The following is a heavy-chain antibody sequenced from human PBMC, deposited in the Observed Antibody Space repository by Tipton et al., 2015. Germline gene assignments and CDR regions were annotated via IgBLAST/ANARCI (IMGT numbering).Heavy chain of an antibody. J-gene: IGHJ3*02. Sequence: SLRLSCAATGFTFSSYRMNWVRQAPGKGLEWVSAISGSGGSTYYTDSVKGRFTISRDNSKNTLYLQMNSLTAEDTAVYYCAKPIVLDSFDIWGQGTLVTVSS. CDR3: AKPIVLDSFDI. CDR1: GFTFSSYR. D-gene: IGHD2-15*01. V-gene: IGHV3-23*01. CDR2: ISGSGGST.